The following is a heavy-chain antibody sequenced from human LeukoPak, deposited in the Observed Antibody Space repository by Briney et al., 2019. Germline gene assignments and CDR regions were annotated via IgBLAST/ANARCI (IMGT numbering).Heavy chain of an antibody. J-gene: IGHJ3*01. CDR2: IKEDGSEK. CDR1: GFTFSRFW. D-gene: IGHD2-2*02. CDR3: ARDPYTRGFGAFDV. V-gene: IGHV3-7*04. Sequence: TGGSLRLSCAASGFTFSRFWMSWVRQAPGKGLEWVANIKEDGSEKVYVDSLKGRFTISRDNAKNALYLQMNSLRVEDTAVYYCARDPYTRGFGAFDVWGQGTMVSVSS.